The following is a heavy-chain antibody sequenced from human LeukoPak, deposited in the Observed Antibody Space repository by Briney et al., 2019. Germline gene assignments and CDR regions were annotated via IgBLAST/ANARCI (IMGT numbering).Heavy chain of an antibody. CDR1: GYSFTSYW. CDR3: ARHRRRYCSSTSCRSNYYGMDV. D-gene: IGHD2-2*01. J-gene: IGHJ6*02. Sequence: KKPGESLRISCKGSGYSFTSYWISWVRQMPGKGLEWMGRIDPSDSYTNYSPSFQGHVTISADKSINTAYLQWSSLKASDTAMYYCARHRRRYCSSTSCRSNYYGMDVWGQGTTVTVSS. CDR2: IDPSDSYT. V-gene: IGHV5-10-1*01.